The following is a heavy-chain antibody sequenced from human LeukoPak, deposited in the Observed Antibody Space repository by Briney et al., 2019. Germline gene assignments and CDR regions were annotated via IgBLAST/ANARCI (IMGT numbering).Heavy chain of an antibody. D-gene: IGHD2-8*01. CDR1: GFTFSSYW. CDR2: INSDGSST. CDR3: ARDLPYCPNGVCLNDAFDI. J-gene: IGHJ3*02. Sequence: PGGSLRLTCAASGFTFSSYWMHWVRQAPGKGLVWVSRINSDGSSTSYADSVKGRFTISRDNAKNTLYLQMNSLRAEDTAVYYCARDLPYCPNGVCLNDAFDIWGQGTMVTVSS. V-gene: IGHV3-74*01.